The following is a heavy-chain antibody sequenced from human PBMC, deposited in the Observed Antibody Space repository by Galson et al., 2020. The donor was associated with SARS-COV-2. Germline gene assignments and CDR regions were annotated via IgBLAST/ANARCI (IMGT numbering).Heavy chain of an antibody. CDR1: GGSISSYY. Sequence: ETSETLSLTCTVSGGSISSYYWSWIRQPPGKGLEWIGYIYYSGSTNYNPSLKSRVTISVDTSKNQFSLKLSSVTAADTAVYYCARVVPAAISFINVIDAFDIWGQGTMVTVSS. D-gene: IGHD2-2*02. CDR3: ARVVPAAISFINVIDAFDI. V-gene: IGHV4-59*01. J-gene: IGHJ3*02. CDR2: IYYSGST.